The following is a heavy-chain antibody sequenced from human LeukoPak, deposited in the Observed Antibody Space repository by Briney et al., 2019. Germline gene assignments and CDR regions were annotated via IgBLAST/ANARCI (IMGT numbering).Heavy chain of an antibody. Sequence: PGGSLRLSCAASGFTFSDYWMNWVRLAPGKGLEWVASIRLDGSEKSYVDSVKGRFTISRDNTWNSLYLQMNSLRAEDTAVYYCARDGTAPGLYFDLWGQGTLVTVSS. CDR3: ARDGTAPGLYFDL. V-gene: IGHV3-7*01. CDR2: IRLDGSEK. D-gene: IGHD1/OR15-1a*01. J-gene: IGHJ4*01. CDR1: GFTFSDYW.